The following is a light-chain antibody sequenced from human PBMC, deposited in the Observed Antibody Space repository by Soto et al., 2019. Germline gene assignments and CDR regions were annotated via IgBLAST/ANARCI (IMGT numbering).Light chain of an antibody. V-gene: IGLV1-40*01. CDR1: SSNIGAGYD. J-gene: IGLJ1*01. CDR3: QSCDSSLSGYV. Sequence: QSVLTQPPSVSGAPGQNVTISCTGSSSNIGAGYDGHWYQQLPGTAPKLLIYGNSNRPSGVPDRFSGSKSGTSASLAITGLQAADEADYYCQSCDSSLSGYVFGTGTKVTVL. CDR2: GNS.